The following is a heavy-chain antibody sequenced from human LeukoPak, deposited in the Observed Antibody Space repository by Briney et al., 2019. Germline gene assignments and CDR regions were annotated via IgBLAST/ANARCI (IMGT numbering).Heavy chain of an antibody. CDR3: ASLPGLGYNWFDP. CDR1: GFTFSSYS. V-gene: IGHV3-21*01. Sequence: GGSLRLSCAASGFTFSSYSMNWVRQAPGKGLEWVSSNSSSSSYIYYADSVKGRFTISRDNAKSSLYLQMNSLRAEDTAVYYCASLPGLGYNWFDPWGQGTLVTVSS. CDR2: NSSSSSYI. J-gene: IGHJ5*02. D-gene: IGHD7-27*01.